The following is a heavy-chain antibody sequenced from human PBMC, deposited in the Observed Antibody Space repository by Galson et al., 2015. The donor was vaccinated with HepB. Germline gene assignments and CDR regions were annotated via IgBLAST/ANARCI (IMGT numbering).Heavy chain of an antibody. CDR3: AREGLYCSGGRCYDGYNDY. D-gene: IGHD2-15*01. CDR2: FDPSGSYA. CDR1: GYSFTSYW. J-gene: IGHJ4*02. Sequence: QSGAEVKQPGQSLRISCKGSGYSFTSYWISWVRQMPGKGLEWMGRFDPSGSYAIYSPSFQGHVTISADKSTNTAYLQWSSLTASDTAMYYCAREGLYCSGGRCYDGYNDYWGQGTLVTVSS. V-gene: IGHV5-10-1*01.